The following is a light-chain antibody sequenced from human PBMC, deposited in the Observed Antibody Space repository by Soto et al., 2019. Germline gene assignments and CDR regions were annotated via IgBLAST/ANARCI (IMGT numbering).Light chain of an antibody. CDR2: AAS. J-gene: IGKJ3*01. Sequence: DIQLTQSPSFLSASVGDRVTITCRASQGISSYLAWYQQKPGKAPKLLIYAASTLQSGVPSRFSGSGSGTEFTLTISILQPEDFATYYCQQLNSYPRITFGPGTKVDIK. CDR1: QGISSY. V-gene: IGKV1-9*01. CDR3: QQLNSYPRIT.